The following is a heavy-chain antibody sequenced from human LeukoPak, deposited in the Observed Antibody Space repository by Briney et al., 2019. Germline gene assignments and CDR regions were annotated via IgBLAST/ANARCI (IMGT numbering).Heavy chain of an antibody. CDR1: GFTFSSYA. D-gene: IGHD5-18*01. V-gene: IGHV3-21*01. Sequence: GGSLRLSCAASGFTFSSYAMSWVRQAPGKGLEWVSSISGSSSYIYYADSVKGRFTISRDSAQNSLYLQMNSLRAEDTAAYYCARGQSYGWFDPWGQGTLVTVSS. J-gene: IGHJ5*02. CDR3: ARGQSYGWFDP. CDR2: ISGSSSYI.